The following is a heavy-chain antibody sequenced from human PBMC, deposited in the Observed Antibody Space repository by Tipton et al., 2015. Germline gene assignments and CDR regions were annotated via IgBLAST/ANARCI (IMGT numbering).Heavy chain of an antibody. J-gene: IGHJ5*02. CDR1: GGSVTSGTSY. CDR2: IYYSGST. D-gene: IGHD2-15*01. CDR3: ARGGNNWFDP. Sequence: TLSLTCTVSGGSVTSGTSYWSWIRQPPGKGLEWIGFIYYSGSTNYNPSLKSRVTMSVDTSKNQFSLKLTSVNAADTAVYYCARGGNNWFDPWGQGTLVTVSS. V-gene: IGHV4-61*01.